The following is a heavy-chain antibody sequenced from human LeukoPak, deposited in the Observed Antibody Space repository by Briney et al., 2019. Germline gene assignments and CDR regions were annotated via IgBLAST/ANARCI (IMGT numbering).Heavy chain of an antibody. CDR3: ARAARVATSDY. Sequence: GGSLRLSCAASGFTFSSYNMNWVRQAPGKGLEWASSISSSSSYIYYADSVKGRFTISRDNAKNSLYLQMNSLRAEDTAVYYCARAARVATSDYWGQGTLVTVSS. J-gene: IGHJ4*02. D-gene: IGHD5-12*01. CDR2: ISSSSSYI. CDR1: GFTFSSYN. V-gene: IGHV3-21*01.